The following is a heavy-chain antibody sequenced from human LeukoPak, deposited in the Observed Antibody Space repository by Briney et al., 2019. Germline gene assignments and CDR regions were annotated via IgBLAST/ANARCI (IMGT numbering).Heavy chain of an antibody. D-gene: IGHD1-26*01. CDR3: ATIRGVGTNFDY. Sequence: SETLSLTCAVSGGSISSSNWWSWVRQPPGKGLEWIGEIYHNGSTNYNPSLKSRVTISVDKSKNQFSLKLSSVTAADTAVYYCATIRGVGTNFDYWGQGTLVTVSS. V-gene: IGHV4-4*02. J-gene: IGHJ4*02. CDR1: GGSISSSNW. CDR2: IYHNGST.